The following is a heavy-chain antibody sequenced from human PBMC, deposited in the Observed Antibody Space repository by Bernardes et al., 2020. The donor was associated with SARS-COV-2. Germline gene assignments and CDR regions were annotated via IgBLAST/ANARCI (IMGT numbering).Heavy chain of an antibody. Sequence: ASVQVSCKTSGYTLTSYAMHWVRQAPGQRLEWMAWINTGNGNTEYSQKFQGRVTITRDTSASTAYMELSSLRSEDTAVYYCARDKGLVRGQNGMDVWGQGTTVTGSS. CDR3: ARDKGLVRGQNGMDV. D-gene: IGHD3-10*01. J-gene: IGHJ6*02. CDR2: INTGNGNT. CDR1: GYTLTSYA. V-gene: IGHV1-3*04.